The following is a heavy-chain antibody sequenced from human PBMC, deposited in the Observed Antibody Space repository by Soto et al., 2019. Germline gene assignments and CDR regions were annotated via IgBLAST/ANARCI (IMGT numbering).Heavy chain of an antibody. CDR2: ISYDATNK. J-gene: IGHJ6*02. D-gene: IGHD5-12*01. Sequence: QVQLVESGGGVVQPGRSLRLSCAASGFTFSGYGMHWVRQAPGKGLEWVAVISYDATNKYYADSVKGRFTISRDNSNNTLDLQMNSLRAEDTAVYYCAKGGDGYNPIIYYYGMDVWGQGTTVTVSS. V-gene: IGHV3-30*18. CDR1: GFTFSGYG. CDR3: AKGGDGYNPIIYYYGMDV.